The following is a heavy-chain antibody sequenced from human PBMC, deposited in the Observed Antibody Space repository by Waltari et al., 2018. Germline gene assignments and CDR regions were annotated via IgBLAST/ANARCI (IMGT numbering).Heavy chain of an antibody. D-gene: IGHD1-26*01. V-gene: IGHV4-39*07. CDR1: GVSFNDDNTY. CDR3: ARGGSSYYDAYGT. CDR2: IYSTGST. Sequence: QLQLQESGPGLVKPSETLSLTCTVSGVSFNDDNTYWGWIRQPPGEGLEWVGSIYSTGSTYYKTSRKSRVTVSIDTPNNQFSLKLTSVTAADTAVYFCARGGSSYYDAYGTWGQGSMVIVSS. J-gene: IGHJ3*02.